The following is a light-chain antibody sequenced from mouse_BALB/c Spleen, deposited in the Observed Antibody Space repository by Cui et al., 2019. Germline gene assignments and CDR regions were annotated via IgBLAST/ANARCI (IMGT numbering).Light chain of an antibody. CDR3: QQWSSYPRT. Sequence: QMFLTQSPAIMSASPGQKVTMTCSASSSVSYMYWYQQKPGSSPRLLIYDTSNLASGVPVRFSGSGSGTSYSLTISRMEAEDDATYYCQQWSSYPRTFGGGTKLEIK. CDR1: SSVSY. J-gene: IGKJ1*01. CDR2: DTS. V-gene: IGKV4-55*01.